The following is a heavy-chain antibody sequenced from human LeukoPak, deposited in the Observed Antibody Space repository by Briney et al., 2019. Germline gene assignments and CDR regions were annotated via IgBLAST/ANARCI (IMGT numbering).Heavy chain of an antibody. V-gene: IGHV1-46*01. CDR3: ARVPHCSGGSCQGRYFQH. CDR2: INPSGGST. D-gene: IGHD2-15*01. CDR1: GYTFTSYY. J-gene: IGHJ1*01. Sequence: AASVKVSCKASGYTFTSYYMHWVRQAPGQGLEWMGIINPSGGSTGYAQKFQGRVTMTRNTSISTAYMELSSLRSEDTAVYYCARVPHCSGGSCQGRYFQHWGQGTLVTVSS.